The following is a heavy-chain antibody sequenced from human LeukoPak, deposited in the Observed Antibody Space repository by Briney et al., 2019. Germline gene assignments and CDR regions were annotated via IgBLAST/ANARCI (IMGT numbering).Heavy chain of an antibody. Sequence: GGSLRLSCAASGFTFSDHYMDWVRQAPGKGLEWVSGISPSGGITYYTDSVKGRFTISRDNSKNTVSLQMNSLRGEDTAVYYCTKAPIVSCSGAFCYPFDSWGQGTLVTVSS. J-gene: IGHJ4*02. CDR3: TKAPIVSCSGAFCYPFDS. CDR1: GFTFSDHY. CDR2: ISPSGGIT. V-gene: IGHV3-23*01. D-gene: IGHD2-15*01.